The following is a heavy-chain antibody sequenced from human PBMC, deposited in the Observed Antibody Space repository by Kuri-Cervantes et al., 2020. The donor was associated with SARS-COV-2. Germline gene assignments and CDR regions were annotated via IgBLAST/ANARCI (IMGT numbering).Heavy chain of an antibody. V-gene: IGHV4-4*07. CDR3: ARVSRGYDFWSGYHHWYFDL. J-gene: IGHJ2*01. D-gene: IGHD3-3*01. CDR2: IYTSGST. Sequence: GSLRLSCTVSGYSISSGYYWSWIRQPAGKGLEWIGRIYTSGSTNYNPSLKSRVTMSVDTSKNQFSLKLSSVTAADTAVYYCARVSRGYDFWSGYHHWYFDLWGRGTLVTVSS. CDR1: GYSISSGYY.